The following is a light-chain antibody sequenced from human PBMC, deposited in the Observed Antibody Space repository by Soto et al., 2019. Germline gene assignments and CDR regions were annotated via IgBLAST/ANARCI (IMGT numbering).Light chain of an antibody. V-gene: IGKV2-28*01. CDR1: QSLLHSNGYNY. CDR3: MQALHTTWT. J-gene: IGKJ1*01. Sequence: DIVMSQSPLSLPVTPGEPASISCRSSQSLLHSNGYNYLDWYLQKPGQSPQLLIYLGSNRSSGVPDRFSGSGSGTDFTLKISRVQAEDVGVYYCMQALHTTWTFGQGTKVEI. CDR2: LGS.